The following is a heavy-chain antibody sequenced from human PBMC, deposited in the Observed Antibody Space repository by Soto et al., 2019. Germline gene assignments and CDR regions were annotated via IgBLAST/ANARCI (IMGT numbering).Heavy chain of an antibody. CDR3: ARGYDFWSGYYAMDV. J-gene: IGHJ6*02. D-gene: IGHD3-3*01. Sequence: SETLSLTCTVSGGSVSSGSYYWSWIRQPPGKGLEWIGYIYYSGSTNYNPSLKSRVTRSVDTSKNQFSLKLSSVTAADTAVYYCARGYDFWSGYYAMDVWGQGTTVTVSS. V-gene: IGHV4-61*01. CDR1: GGSVSSGSYY. CDR2: IYYSGST.